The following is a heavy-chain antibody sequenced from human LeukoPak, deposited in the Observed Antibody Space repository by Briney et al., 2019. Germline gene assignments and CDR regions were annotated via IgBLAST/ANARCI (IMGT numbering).Heavy chain of an antibody. D-gene: IGHD3-22*01. CDR3: ATPTYYYDRSGYSPLNY. V-gene: IGHV3-48*04. CDR2: ISSSGSTI. J-gene: IGHJ4*02. CDR1: GFTFSSYN. Sequence: GGSLRLSCAASGFTFSSYNMNWVRQAPGKGLEWVSYISSSGSTIYYADSVKGRFTISRDNAKNSLYLQMNSLRAEDTAVYYCATPTYYYDRSGYSPLNYWGQGTLVTVSS.